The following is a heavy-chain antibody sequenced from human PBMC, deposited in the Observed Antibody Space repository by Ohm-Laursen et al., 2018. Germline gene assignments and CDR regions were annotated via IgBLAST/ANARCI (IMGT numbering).Heavy chain of an antibody. CDR2: IYYSGST. D-gene: IGHD3-22*01. J-gene: IGHJ4*02. Sequence: TLSLTCTVSGGSISSGGYYWSWIRQHPGKGLEWIGYIYYSGSTYYNPSLKSRVTISVDTSKNQFSLKLSSVTAADTAAYYCARVIRQRDFDYWGQGTLVTVSS. CDR1: GGSISSGGYY. CDR3: ARVIRQRDFDY. V-gene: IGHV4-31*03.